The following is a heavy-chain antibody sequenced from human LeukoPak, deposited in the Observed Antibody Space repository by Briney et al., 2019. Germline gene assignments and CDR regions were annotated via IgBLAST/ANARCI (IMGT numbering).Heavy chain of an antibody. J-gene: IGHJ4*02. D-gene: IGHD6-19*01. V-gene: IGHV3-23*01. CDR3: AKEAPYSSGWSYVSPHFDY. CDR1: GFTFTNFA. Sequence: PGGSLRLSCAASGFTFTNFAMTWVRQAPGKGLEWVSTISGSAISTYHADSVKGRFTISRDNSKNTLYLQMNSLRVEDTAVYYCAKEAPYSSGWSYVSPHFDYWGQGSLVTVSS. CDR2: ISGSAIST.